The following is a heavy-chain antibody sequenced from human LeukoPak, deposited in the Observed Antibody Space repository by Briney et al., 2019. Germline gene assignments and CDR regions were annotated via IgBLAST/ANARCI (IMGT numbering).Heavy chain of an antibody. V-gene: IGHV1-69*13. D-gene: IGHD2-21*02. CDR2: IIPVFGTA. J-gene: IGHJ4*02. CDR1: GGTFSSYA. Sequence: SVKVSCKASGGTFSSYAISWVRQAPGQGLGWMGGIIPVFGTANYAQKFQGRVTITADESTSTAYMELSSLRSEDTAVYYCALGRAYCGGDCYSFDYWGQGTLVTVSS. CDR3: ALGRAYCGGDCYSFDY.